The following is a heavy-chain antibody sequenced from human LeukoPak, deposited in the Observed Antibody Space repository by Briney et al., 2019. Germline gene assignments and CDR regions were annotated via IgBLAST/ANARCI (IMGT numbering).Heavy chain of an antibody. CDR3: ARDKTSSGRRGNWFDP. V-gene: IGHV1-18*04. D-gene: IGHD6-19*01. J-gene: IGHJ5*02. CDR2: LSAYNGNT. Sequence: ASVKVSCKASGYTFTSYGISWVRQAPGQGLEWMGWLSAYNGNTNYAQKLQGRVTMTTDTSTSTAYMELRSLRSDDTAVYYCARDKTSSGRRGNWFDPWGQGTLVTVSS. CDR1: GYTFTSYG.